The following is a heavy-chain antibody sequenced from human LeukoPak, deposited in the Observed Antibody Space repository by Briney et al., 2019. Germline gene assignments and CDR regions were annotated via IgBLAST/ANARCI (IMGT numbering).Heavy chain of an antibody. CDR1: GFTFSSYS. CDR2: ISSSSSYI. V-gene: IGHV3-21*01. Sequence: GGSLRLSCAASGFTFSSYSVNWVRQAPGKGLEWVSSISSSSSYIYYADSVKGRFTISRDNAKNSLYLQMNSLRAEDTAVYYCARAFAVVAATSDWGQGTLVTVSS. D-gene: IGHD2-15*01. CDR3: ARAFAVVAATSD. J-gene: IGHJ4*02.